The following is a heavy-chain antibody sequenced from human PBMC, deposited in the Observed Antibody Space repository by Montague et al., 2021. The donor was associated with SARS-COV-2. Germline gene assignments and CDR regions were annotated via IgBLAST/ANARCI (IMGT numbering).Heavy chain of an antibody. Sequence: TLSLTCTVSIGSISSGSYYWSWIRQPAGKGLEWIGRIYTSGSTNYNPSLKSRVTISVDTSKNQFSLKLRSVTAADTAVYYCAREGDSIGWNGLHWFDPWGQGTLVTVSS. D-gene: IGHD6-25*01. V-gene: IGHV4-61*02. CDR1: IGSISSGSYY. CDR3: AREGDSIGWNGLHWFDP. CDR2: IYTSGST. J-gene: IGHJ5*02.